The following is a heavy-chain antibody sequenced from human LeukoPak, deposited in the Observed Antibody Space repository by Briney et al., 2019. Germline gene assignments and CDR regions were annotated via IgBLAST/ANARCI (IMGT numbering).Heavy chain of an antibody. CDR3: ARDRSPNYDILTGLPYYFDY. V-gene: IGHV6-1*01. CDR1: GDSVSSNGAA. D-gene: IGHD3-9*01. CDR2: TYYRSKWYK. J-gene: IGHJ4*02. Sequence: SQTLSLTCAISGDSVSSNGAAWNWIRQSPSRGLEWLGRTYYRSKWYKDYAVSVKSRITINPDTSKNQFSLQLNSVTPEDTAVYYCARDRSPNYDILTGLPYYFDYWGQGILVTVSS.